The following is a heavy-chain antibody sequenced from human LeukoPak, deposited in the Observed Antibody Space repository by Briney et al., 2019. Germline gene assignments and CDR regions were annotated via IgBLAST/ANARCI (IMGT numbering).Heavy chain of an antibody. CDR1: GYSISSGYY. D-gene: IGHD3-22*01. V-gene: IGHV4-38-2*02. CDR3: ARGPTYYYDSSGYYYGMALGDNWFDP. J-gene: IGHJ5*02. Sequence: NPSETLSLTCTVSGYSISSGYYWGWIRQPPGKGLEWIGSIYHSGSTYYNPSLKSRVTISVDTSKNQFSLKLSSVTAADTAVYYCARGPTYYYDSSGYYYGMALGDNWFDPWGQGTLVTVSS. CDR2: IYHSGST.